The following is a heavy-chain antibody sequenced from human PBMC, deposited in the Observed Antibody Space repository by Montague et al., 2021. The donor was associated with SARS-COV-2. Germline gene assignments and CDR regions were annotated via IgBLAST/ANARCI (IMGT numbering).Heavy chain of an antibody. CDR1: GVSVSNPYYH. CDR2: IDYGGSP. Sequence: SETLSITCTASGVSVSNPYYHWSWIRQPPGKGLEWIGYIDYGGSPNYSPSLYSRVTISLDTSKNQLFLRLTSATAADTAVYYCATYRQGGSGRGYWGQGILVTVSS. CDR3: ATYRQGGSGRGY. D-gene: IGHD3-10*01. J-gene: IGHJ4*02. V-gene: IGHV4-61*01.